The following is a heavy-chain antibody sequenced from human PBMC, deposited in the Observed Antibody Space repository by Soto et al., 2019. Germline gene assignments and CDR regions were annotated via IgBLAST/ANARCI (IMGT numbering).Heavy chain of an antibody. J-gene: IGHJ4*01. Sequence: GGSLRLSCVVSGLTFTRAWINWVRQAPGKGLEWVGRIKSKIDGGTTDFAAPVKGRFAISRDDSRDIVYLQMGNLKIEDTAVYYCTTDSTLTTPLFRFDFWGFGPLVTVPS. CDR1: GLTFTRAW. V-gene: IGHV3-15*07. CDR2: IKSKIDGGTT. D-gene: IGHD4-4*01. CDR3: TTDSTLTTPLFRFDF.